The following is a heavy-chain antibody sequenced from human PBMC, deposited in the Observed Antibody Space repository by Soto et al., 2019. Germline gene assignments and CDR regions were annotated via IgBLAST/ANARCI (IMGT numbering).Heavy chain of an antibody. CDR2: ITASADTT. CDR3: AKVRPLRDCTSTSCLGAFDI. D-gene: IGHD2-2*01. V-gene: IGHV3-23*01. CDR1: ALTLTSYS. Sequence: WGSRRLSCAAAALTLTSYSMSYVRQAPGKGLEWVSAITASADTTYYADSVKGRFTISRDNSKNTLYLRMNSLRAEDTAVYYCAKVRPLRDCTSTSCLGAFDIWGQGTMLTVSS. J-gene: IGHJ3*02.